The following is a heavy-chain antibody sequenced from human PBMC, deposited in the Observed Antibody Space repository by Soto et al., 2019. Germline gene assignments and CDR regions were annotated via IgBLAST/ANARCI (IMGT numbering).Heavy chain of an antibody. J-gene: IGHJ4*01. D-gene: IGHD5-18*01. Sequence: ASVKVSCKASGYTFTGYYMHWVRQAPGQGLEWMGWINPNSGGTNYAQKFQGRVTMTRDTSISTAYMELSRLRSDDTAVYYCARAYRRDTSMVMIGYWGHGTLVTVSS. CDR2: INPNSGGT. V-gene: IGHV1-2*02. CDR3: ARAYRRDTSMVMIGY. CDR1: GYTFTGYY.